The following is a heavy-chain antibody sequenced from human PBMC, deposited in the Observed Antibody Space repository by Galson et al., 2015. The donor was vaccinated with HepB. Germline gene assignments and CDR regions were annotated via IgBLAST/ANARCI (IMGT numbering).Heavy chain of an antibody. J-gene: IGHJ3*02. D-gene: IGHD6-6*01. CDR3: ARDRGQAAARPGAFHI. CDR2: IKQDGSEK. V-gene: IGHV3-7*03. Sequence: SLRLSCAASGFTFSTYWMSWVRQAPGKGLDWVVNIKQDGSEKNYVDSVRGRFTISRDNAKNSLYLQMNSLRAEDTAVYYCARDRGQAAARPGAFHIWGQGTVVTVSS. CDR1: GFTFSTYW.